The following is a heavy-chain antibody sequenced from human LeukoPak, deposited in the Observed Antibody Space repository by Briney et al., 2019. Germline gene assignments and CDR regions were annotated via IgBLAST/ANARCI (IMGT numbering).Heavy chain of an antibody. CDR2: IYYSGST. J-gene: IGHJ3*02. D-gene: IGHD5-18*01. Sequence: SEILSLTCTVSSGSISSYYWSWIRQPPGKGLEWIGYIYYSGSTNYNPSLKSRVTISVDTSKNQFSLKLSSVTAADTAVYYCAGRYSYGPVAFDIWGQGTMVTVSS. CDR3: AGRYSYGPVAFDI. CDR1: SGSISSYY. V-gene: IGHV4-59*01.